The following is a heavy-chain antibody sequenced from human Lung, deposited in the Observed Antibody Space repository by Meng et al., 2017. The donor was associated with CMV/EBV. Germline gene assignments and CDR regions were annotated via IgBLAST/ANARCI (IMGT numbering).Heavy chain of an antibody. Sequence: GGSLRLXCAASGFTFSSYSMNWVRQAPGKGLEWVSYISSSSSTIYYADSVKGRFTISRDNAKNSLYLQMNSLRAEDTAVYYCARVENYDFWSGYYSFPYYFDYWXQGTLVTVSS. CDR2: ISSSSSTI. CDR1: GFTFSSYS. J-gene: IGHJ4*02. D-gene: IGHD3-3*01. V-gene: IGHV3-48*04. CDR3: ARVENYDFWSGYYSFPYYFDY.